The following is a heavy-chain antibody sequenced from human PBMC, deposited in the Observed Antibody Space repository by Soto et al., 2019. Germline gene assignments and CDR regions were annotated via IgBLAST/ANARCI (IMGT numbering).Heavy chain of an antibody. CDR3: AHRTELRYFPNYNWFDP. V-gene: IGHV2-5*02. CDR1: GFSLSTSGVG. D-gene: IGHD3-9*01. CDR2: IYWDDDK. Sequence: QITLKESGPTLVKPTQTLTLTCTFSGFSLSTSGVGVGWIRQPPGKALEWLALIYWDDDKRYSPSLKSRVTITKDTSKNQVVLTMTNVDPVDTGTYYCAHRTELRYFPNYNWFDPWGQGTLVTVSS. J-gene: IGHJ5*02.